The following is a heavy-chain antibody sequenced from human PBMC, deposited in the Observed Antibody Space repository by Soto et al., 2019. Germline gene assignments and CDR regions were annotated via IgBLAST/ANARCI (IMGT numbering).Heavy chain of an antibody. CDR1: GGSISSYY. CDR3: ARLVSPDTAMDVYYYYMDV. V-gene: IGHV4-59*08. J-gene: IGHJ6*03. CDR2: IYYSGST. Sequence: SETLSLTCTVSGGSISSYYWSWIRQPPGKGLEWIGYIYYSGSTNYNPSLKSRVTISVDTSKNQFSLKLSSVTAADTAVYYCARLVSPDTAMDVYYYYMDVWGKGTTVTVSS. D-gene: IGHD5-18*01.